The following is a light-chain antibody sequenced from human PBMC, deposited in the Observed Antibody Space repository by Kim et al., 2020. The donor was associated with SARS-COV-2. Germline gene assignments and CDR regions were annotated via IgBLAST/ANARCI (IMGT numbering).Light chain of an antibody. CDR1: SSNSGAGYD. CDR2: GNS. J-gene: IGLJ2*01. Sequence: VTISCTGSSSNSGAGYDVHWYQQLPGTAPKLLIYGNSNRPSGVPDRFSGSKSGTSASLAITGLQAEDEADYYCQSYDSSLSASVVFGGGTQLTVL. V-gene: IGLV1-40*01. CDR3: QSYDSSLSASVV.